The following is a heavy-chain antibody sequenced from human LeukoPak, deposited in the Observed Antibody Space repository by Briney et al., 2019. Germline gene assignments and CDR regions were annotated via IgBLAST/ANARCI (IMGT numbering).Heavy chain of an antibody. CDR1: GASVNSDNYY. D-gene: IGHD6-13*01. CDR3: AREPGIAAVRGFDP. Sequence: PSETLSLTCTVSGASVNSDNYYWTWIRQPPGKGLEWIGYIYYSGSTNYNPSLKSRVTVSIDTSKNHFSLKLSSVTAADTAVYYCAREPGIAAVRGFDPWGQGTLVTVSS. V-gene: IGHV4-61*03. CDR2: IYYSGST. J-gene: IGHJ5*02.